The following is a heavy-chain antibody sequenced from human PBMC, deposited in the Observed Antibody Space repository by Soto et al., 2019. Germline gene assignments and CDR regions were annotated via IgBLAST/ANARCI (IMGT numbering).Heavy chain of an antibody. CDR3: ARVTRGCSSTSCYPGWFDP. Sequence: SVKVSCKASGVTFSSYAISWVRQAPLRGLEWMGGLIPIFGTANYAQKFQGRVTITADESTSTAYMELSSLRSEDTAVYYCARVTRGCSSTSCYPGWFDPWGQGPLVTVSS. D-gene: IGHD2-2*01. J-gene: IGHJ5*02. CDR1: GVTFSSYA. CDR2: LIPIFGTA. V-gene: IGHV1-69*13.